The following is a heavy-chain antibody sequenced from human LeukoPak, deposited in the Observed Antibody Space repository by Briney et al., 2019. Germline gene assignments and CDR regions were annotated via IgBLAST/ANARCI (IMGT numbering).Heavy chain of an antibody. CDR3: ARDFYYGSGRFDY. Sequence: GGSLRLSCAASGFTFSNYEMNWVRQAPGKGLEWVSYISSSGSTIYYADSVKGRFTISRDNAKNSLYLQMNSLRAEDTSIYYCARDFYYGSGRFDYWGQGTLVTVSS. J-gene: IGHJ4*02. CDR2: ISSSGSTI. V-gene: IGHV3-48*03. CDR1: GFTFSNYE. D-gene: IGHD3-10*01.